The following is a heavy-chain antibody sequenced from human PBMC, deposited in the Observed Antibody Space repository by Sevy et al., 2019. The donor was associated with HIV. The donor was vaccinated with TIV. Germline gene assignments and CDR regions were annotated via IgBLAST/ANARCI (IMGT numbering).Heavy chain of an antibody. Sequence: GGSLRLSCAASGFTVSSNYMTWVRQAPGKGLEGVSVIYSDGTTYHADSVKDRFAISRANSKTTLFLEMNSLRAEDTAFYYCARGKSGYGYGLNSWGQGTLVTVSS. J-gene: IGHJ4*02. V-gene: IGHV3-66*01. CDR2: IYSDGTT. CDR3: ARGKSGYGYGLNS. CDR1: GFTVSSNY. D-gene: IGHD5-18*01.